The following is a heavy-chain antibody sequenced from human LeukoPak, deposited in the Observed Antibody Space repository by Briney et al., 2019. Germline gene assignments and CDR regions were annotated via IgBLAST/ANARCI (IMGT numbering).Heavy chain of an antibody. D-gene: IGHD3-3*01. J-gene: IGHJ4*02. CDR1: GFIFSTYD. V-gene: IGHV3-30*02. CDR2: IRYDGSNK. Sequence: PGAPQRLSCAASGFIFSTYDMHWLRQAPGKGLEWVAFIRYDGSNKYYADSVKGRFTISRDNSKNTLYLQMNSLRAEDTAVYYCAKRLGGSNYYDVDYWGQGALVTVSS. CDR3: AKRLGGSNYYDVDY.